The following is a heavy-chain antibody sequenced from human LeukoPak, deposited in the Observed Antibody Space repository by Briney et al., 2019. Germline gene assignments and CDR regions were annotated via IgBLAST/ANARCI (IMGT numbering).Heavy chain of an antibody. CDR3: ARRGRSSAYYFDY. CDR1: GFTFTDYE. CDR2: LSSTARTI. J-gene: IGHJ4*02. V-gene: IGHV3-48*03. Sequence: GGSLRLSCDTSGFTFTDYEMNWVRQAPGKGLEWFSYLSSTARTIYYADSVKGRFTISRDTARNSVSLQMNSLRGDDTAVYYCARRGRSSAYYFDYWGQGTLVTVSS. D-gene: IGHD6-6*01.